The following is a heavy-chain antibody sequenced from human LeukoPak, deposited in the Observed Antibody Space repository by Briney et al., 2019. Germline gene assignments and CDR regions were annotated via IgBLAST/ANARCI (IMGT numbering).Heavy chain of an antibody. CDR3: ARSFAYCSSTSCYKGIDY. CDR2: ISAYNGNT. V-gene: IGHV1-18*01. D-gene: IGHD2-2*02. Sequence: GASVKVSCKASGYTFTSYGISWVRQAPGQGLEWMGWISAYNGNTNYAQKLQGRVTMTTDTSTSTAYMEPRSLRSDDTAVYYCARSFAYCSSTSCYKGIDYWGQGTLVTVSS. CDR1: GYTFTSYG. J-gene: IGHJ4*02.